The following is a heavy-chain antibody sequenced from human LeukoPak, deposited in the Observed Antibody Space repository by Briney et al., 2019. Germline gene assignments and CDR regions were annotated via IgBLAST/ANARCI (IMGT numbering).Heavy chain of an antibody. J-gene: IGHJ4*02. CDR3: ARNEARDYYDSSGYYY. CDR2: IIPIFGSP. CDR1: GGSFNNYA. V-gene: IGHV1-69*05. D-gene: IGHD3-22*01. Sequence: GASVKVSCKASGGSFNNYAITWVRQAPGQGLEWMGGIIPIFGSPNYAQKFQGRVTMTRDMSTSTVYMELSSLRSEDTAVYYCARNEARDYYDSSGYYYWGQGTLVTVSS.